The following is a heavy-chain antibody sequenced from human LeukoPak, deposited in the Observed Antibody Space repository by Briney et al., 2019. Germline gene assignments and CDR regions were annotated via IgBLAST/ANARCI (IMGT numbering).Heavy chain of an antibody. CDR2: IYPGDSDI. V-gene: IGHV5-51*01. Sequence: NTGESLKISCKGSGYSFTSYWIGWVRQMSGKGLEWMGIIYPGDSDIRYSPSFQGQVTISADKSISTAYLQWSSLKASDTAIYYCVTHSGAWYCVDYWGQGTLVTVSS. D-gene: IGHD6-13*01. J-gene: IGHJ4*02. CDR3: VTHSGAWYCVDY. CDR1: GYSFTSYW.